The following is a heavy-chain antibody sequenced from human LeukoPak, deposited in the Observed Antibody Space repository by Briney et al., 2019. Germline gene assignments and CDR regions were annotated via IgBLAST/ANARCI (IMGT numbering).Heavy chain of an antibody. Sequence: SETLSLTCTVSGGSISSNNYHWGWIRQPPGKGLEWIGSIYYSGSTYYNSSLKSRVTISVDTSKNQLSLKVTSVTGADTAVYYCARFGVDYDMDVWGQGTTVTVSS. CDR2: IYYSGST. V-gene: IGHV4-39*07. D-gene: IGHD3-16*01. J-gene: IGHJ6*02. CDR1: GGSISSNNYH. CDR3: ARFGVDYDMDV.